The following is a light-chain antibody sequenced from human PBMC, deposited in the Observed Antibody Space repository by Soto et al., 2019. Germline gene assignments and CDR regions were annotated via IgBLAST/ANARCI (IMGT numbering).Light chain of an antibody. V-gene: IGKV1-5*01. CDR3: QQYNSYDMWS. CDR1: QGISKW. Sequence: DIQMTQSPSTLSASVGDRVTITCRASQGISKWLAWYQQKPGKAPKLLISGASSLENGVPSRFSGSGSWTEFTLTISSLQPDAVATSFCQQYNSYDMWSFGQGTKVDLK. CDR2: GAS. J-gene: IGKJ1*01.